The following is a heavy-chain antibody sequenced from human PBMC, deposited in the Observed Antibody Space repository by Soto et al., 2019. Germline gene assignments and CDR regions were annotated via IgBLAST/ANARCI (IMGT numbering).Heavy chain of an antibody. D-gene: IGHD2-21*02. CDR2: INAGNGNT. J-gene: IGHJ4*02. CDR3: ARDPCITHCPDY. V-gene: IGHV1-3*01. CDR1: GYTFTSYA. Sequence: ASVKVSCKASGYTFTSYAMHWVRQAPGQRLEWMGWINAGNGNTKYSQKFQGRVTITRDTSASKGYMELSSLRSEDTAVYYCARDPCITHCPDYWGQGTLVTVSS.